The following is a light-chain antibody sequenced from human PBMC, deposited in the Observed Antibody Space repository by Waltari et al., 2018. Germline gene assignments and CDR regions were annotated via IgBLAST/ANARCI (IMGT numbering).Light chain of an antibody. J-gene: IGKJ1*01. V-gene: IGKV3-20*01. Sequence: IVLTQSPGPLSLSPGERATLSCRASQSISRYLVWYQQKPGKPPRLLIYEASRRATGIPDRFSGSGSGTDFSLTISRLEPEDFGVYYCQNHERLPATFGQGTRVEI. CDR1: QSISRY. CDR2: EAS. CDR3: QNHERLPAT.